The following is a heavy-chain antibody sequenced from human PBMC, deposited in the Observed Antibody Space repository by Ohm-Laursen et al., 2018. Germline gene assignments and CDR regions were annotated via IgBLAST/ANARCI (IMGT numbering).Heavy chain of an antibody. CDR2: IKQDGTEK. D-gene: IGHD1-14*01. CDR1: GFTFSIYG. J-gene: IGHJ4*02. CDR3: ARDPIDNNGYNPDY. Sequence: SLRLSCAASGFTFSIYGIHWVRQAPGKGLEWVASIKQDGTEKHYVESMQGRFTISRDNAKNSVYLQMNSLRAEDTAIYYCARDPIDNNGYNPDYWGQGTLVTVSS. V-gene: IGHV3-7*01.